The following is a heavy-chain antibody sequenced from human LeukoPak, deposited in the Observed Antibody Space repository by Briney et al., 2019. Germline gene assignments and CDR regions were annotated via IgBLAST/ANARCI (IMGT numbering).Heavy chain of an antibody. J-gene: IGHJ6*03. CDR3: ARDREIVVVPDTIHYYYYMDV. CDR1: GYAFTSYG. Sequence: GASAKVSCKASGYAFTSYGISWVRQAPGQGLEWMGWISAYNGNTNYAQKLQGRVTMTTDTSTSTAYMELRSLRSDDTAVYYCARDREIVVVPDTIHYYYYMDVWGKGTTVTVSS. CDR2: ISAYNGNT. D-gene: IGHD2-2*01. V-gene: IGHV1-18*01.